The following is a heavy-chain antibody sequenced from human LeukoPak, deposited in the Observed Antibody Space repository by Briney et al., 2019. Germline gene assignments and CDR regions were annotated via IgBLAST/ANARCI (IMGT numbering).Heavy chain of an antibody. D-gene: IGHD7-27*01. J-gene: IGHJ4*02. V-gene: IGHV1-2*02. CDR3: AREDWGAFDY. Sequence: ASVKVSCKASGGTFSSYAISWVRQAPGQGLEWMGWINPNSGGTNYAQKFQGRVTMTRDTSISTAYMELSRLRSDDTAVYYCAREDWGAFDYWGQGTLVTVSS. CDR1: GGTFSSYA. CDR2: INPNSGGT.